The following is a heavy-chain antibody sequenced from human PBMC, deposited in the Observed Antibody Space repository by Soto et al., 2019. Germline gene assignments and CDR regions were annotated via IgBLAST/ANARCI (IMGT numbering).Heavy chain of an antibody. D-gene: IGHD3-22*01. CDR1: GGTFSTYA. CDR3: ALGSYYLFDP. V-gene: IGHV1-69*06. Sequence: QIQLVQSGAEVKKPGSSVKVSCKASGGTFSTYAISWVRQAPGQGLEWMVGIIPMSGRTTYAQKFQDRVTITADKSTTTAYMELSSLRSEDTAVYYCALGSYYLFDPWVRGTLVTVSS. J-gene: IGHJ5*02. CDR2: IIPMSGRT.